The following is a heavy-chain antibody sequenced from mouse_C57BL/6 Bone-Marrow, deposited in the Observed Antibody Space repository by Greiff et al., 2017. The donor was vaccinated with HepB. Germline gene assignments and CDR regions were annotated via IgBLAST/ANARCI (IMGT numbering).Heavy chain of an antibody. CDR2: IDPSDSYT. Sequence: QVQLQQSGAELVKPGASVKLSCKASGYTFTSYWMQWVKQRPGQGLEWIGEIDPSDSYTNYNQKFKGKATLTVDTSSSTAYMQLSSLTSEDSAVYYCARRNGYYGRDFDVWGTGTTVTVSS. CDR1: GYTFTSYW. V-gene: IGHV1-50*01. CDR3: ARRNGYYGRDFDV. J-gene: IGHJ1*03. D-gene: IGHD1-1*01.